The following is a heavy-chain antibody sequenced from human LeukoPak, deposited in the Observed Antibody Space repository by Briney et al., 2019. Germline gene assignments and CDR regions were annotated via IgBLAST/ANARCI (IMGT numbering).Heavy chain of an antibody. V-gene: IGHV3-23*01. CDR3: AKGRYSYGFLGSDYFDY. CDR1: GFTFSSYA. Sequence: PGGSLRLSCAASGFTFSSYAMSWVRQAPGKGLEWVPAISGSGGSTYYADSVKGRFTISRDNSKNTLYLQMNSLRAEDTAVYYCAKGRYSYGFLGSDYFDYWGQGTLVTVSS. J-gene: IGHJ4*02. CDR2: ISGSGGST. D-gene: IGHD5-18*01.